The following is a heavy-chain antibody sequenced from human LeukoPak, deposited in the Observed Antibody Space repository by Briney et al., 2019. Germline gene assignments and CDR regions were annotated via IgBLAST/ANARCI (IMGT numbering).Heavy chain of an antibody. CDR1: GGSFSGYY. CDR2: INHSGST. V-gene: IGHV4-34*01. J-gene: IGHJ4*02. CDR3: ARGPHDYVWGSYRYGSFDY. Sequence: PSETLSLICAVYGGSFSGYYWSWIRQPPGKGLEWIGEINHSGSTNYNPSLKSRVTISVDTSKNQFSLKLSSVTAADTAVYYCARGPHDYVWGSYRYGSFDYWGQGTLVTVSS. D-gene: IGHD3-16*02.